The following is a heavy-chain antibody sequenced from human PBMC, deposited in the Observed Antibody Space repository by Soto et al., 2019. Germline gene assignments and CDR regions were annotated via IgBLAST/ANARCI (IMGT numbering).Heavy chain of an antibody. J-gene: IGHJ4*02. CDR1: GFSFRSHG. Sequence: QVRLVESGGGVVQPGRSLRLSCAASGFSFRSHGMHWVRQAPCKGLQWVAVISYDGSNSYYADSVKGRFTISRDNSNDALYLQMSSLRPEDTAVYFCAKDHRNGGSRVDYWGQGTLVTVSS. V-gene: IGHV3-30*18. CDR3: AKDHRNGGSRVDY. CDR2: ISYDGSNS. D-gene: IGHD2-15*01.